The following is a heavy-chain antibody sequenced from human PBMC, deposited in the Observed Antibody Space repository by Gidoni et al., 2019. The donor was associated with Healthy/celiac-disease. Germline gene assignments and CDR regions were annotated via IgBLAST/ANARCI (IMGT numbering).Heavy chain of an antibody. CDR1: GGSISSGGYY. D-gene: IGHD3-3*01. Sequence: QVQLQESGPGLVKPSQTLSLTCTVSGGSISSGGYYWTWIRQHPGKGLEWIGYIYYSGSTDYNPSLRSRVTMSIDTSKNQFSLNLSSVTAADTAVYYCARLFWSGYVFFDYWGQGTLVTVSS. CDR2: IYYSGST. V-gene: IGHV4-31*03. J-gene: IGHJ4*02. CDR3: ARLFWSGYVFFDY.